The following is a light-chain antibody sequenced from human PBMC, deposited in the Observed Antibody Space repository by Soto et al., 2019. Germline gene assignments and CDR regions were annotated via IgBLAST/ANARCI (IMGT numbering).Light chain of an antibody. CDR3: QQYSSSPVT. CDR2: GVS. J-gene: IGKJ4*01. CDR1: QSVSNTY. Sequence: TQSPGTLSLSPGERATLSCRASQSVSNTYLAWYQQKPGQAPRLLIYGVSSRATGIPDRFSGSGSGTDFTLTINRMEPEDFAVYYCQQYSSSPVTFGGGTKVDIK. V-gene: IGKV3-20*01.